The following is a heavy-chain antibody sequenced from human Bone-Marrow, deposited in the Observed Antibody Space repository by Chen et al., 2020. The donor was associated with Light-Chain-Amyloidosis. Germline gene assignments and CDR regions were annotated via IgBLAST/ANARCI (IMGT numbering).Heavy chain of an antibody. CDR3: AKRYSSGWQGGLDY. J-gene: IGHJ4*02. Sequence: QVQLVESGGGVVQPGRSLRLSCAASGFTFSSYGMHWVRQAPGKGLEWVAVISYDGSNKYYADSVKGRFTISRDNSKNTLYLQMNSLRAEDTAVYYCAKRYSSGWQGGLDYWGQGTLVTVSS. CDR2: ISYDGSNK. CDR1: GFTFSSYG. V-gene: IGHV3-30*18. D-gene: IGHD6-19*01.